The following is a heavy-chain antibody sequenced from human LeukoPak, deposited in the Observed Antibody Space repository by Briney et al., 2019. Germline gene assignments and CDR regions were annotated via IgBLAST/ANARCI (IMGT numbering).Heavy chain of an antibody. D-gene: IGHD6-6*01. CDR1: GGSISSSSYY. J-gene: IGHJ3*02. CDR3: ASAVIEYSSSDPAFDI. V-gene: IGHV4-39*01. Sequence: PSETLSLTCTVSGGSISSSSYYWGWFRQPPGKGLDWIGSIYYSGSSYYNPSLKSRVTISVDTSKNQFSLKLSSVTAADTAVYFCASAVIEYSSSDPAFDIWGQGTMVTVSS. CDR2: IYYSGSS.